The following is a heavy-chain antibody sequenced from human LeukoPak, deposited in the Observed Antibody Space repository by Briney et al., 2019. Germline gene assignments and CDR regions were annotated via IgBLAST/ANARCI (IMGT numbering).Heavy chain of an antibody. Sequence: GESLKISCKGSGYRFTSYWIGWVRQMPGKGLEWMGIIYPGDSDTRYSPSFQGQVTISADKSISTAYLQWSSLKASDTAMYYCARHRDCSSTSCYLDYWGQGTLVTVSS. CDR1: GYRFTSYW. CDR3: ARHRDCSSTSCYLDY. CDR2: IYPGDSDT. J-gene: IGHJ4*02. V-gene: IGHV5-51*01. D-gene: IGHD2-2*01.